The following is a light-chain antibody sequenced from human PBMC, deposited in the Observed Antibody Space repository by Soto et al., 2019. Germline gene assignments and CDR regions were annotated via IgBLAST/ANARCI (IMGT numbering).Light chain of an antibody. CDR3: QQFRRSIPHT. CDR2: GAS. J-gene: IGKJ2*01. Sequence: EIVMTQSPGTLSLSPGERATISCRASQVIGSRYLAWYHQKSGQAPRLLIYGASSRATGIPDRFSGSGSGTDFTLTISRLEPEDFGVYYCQQFRRSIPHTFSQGTKLEIK. V-gene: IGKV3-20*01. CDR1: QVIGSRY.